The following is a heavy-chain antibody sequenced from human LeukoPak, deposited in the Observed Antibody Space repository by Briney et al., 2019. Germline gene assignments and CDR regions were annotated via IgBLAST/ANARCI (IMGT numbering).Heavy chain of an antibody. CDR1: GGTFSSYA. Sequence: GASVKVSCKASGGTFSSYAISWVRQAPGQGLEWMGGIIPIFGTANYAQKFQGRVTITADESASTAYMELSSLRSEDTAVYYCARGELSDRGYMDVWGKGTTVTVSS. CDR2: IIPIFGTA. D-gene: IGHD1-26*01. V-gene: IGHV1-69*01. CDR3: ARGELSDRGYMDV. J-gene: IGHJ6*03.